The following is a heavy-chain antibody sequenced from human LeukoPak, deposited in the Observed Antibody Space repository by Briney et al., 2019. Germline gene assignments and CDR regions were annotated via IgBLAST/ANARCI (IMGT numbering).Heavy chain of an antibody. CDR1: GGSFSGYY. V-gene: IGHV4-34*01. CDR2: INHSGST. Sequence: PSETLSLTCAVYGGSFSGYYWGWIRQPPGKGLEWIGEINHSGSTNYNPSLKSRVTISVDTSKNQFSQKLSSVTAADTAVYYCASRRGYSSGWSPPNDAFDIWGQGTMVTVSS. D-gene: IGHD6-19*01. J-gene: IGHJ3*02. CDR3: ASRRGYSSGWSPPNDAFDI.